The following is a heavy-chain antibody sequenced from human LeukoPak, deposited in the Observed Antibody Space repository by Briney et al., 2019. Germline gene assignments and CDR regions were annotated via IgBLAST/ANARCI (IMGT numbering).Heavy chain of an antibody. V-gene: IGHV4-59*12. CDR3: ARGVNFWSGYYADYYYYMDV. CDR2: IYYSGST. CDR1: GGSISSYY. Sequence: KPSETLSLTCTVSGGSISSYYWSWIRQPPGKGLEWIGYIYYSGSTNYNPSLKSRVTMSVDTSKNQFSLKLSSVTAADTAVYYCARGVNFWSGYYADYYYYMDVWGKGTTVTVSS. J-gene: IGHJ6*03. D-gene: IGHD3-3*01.